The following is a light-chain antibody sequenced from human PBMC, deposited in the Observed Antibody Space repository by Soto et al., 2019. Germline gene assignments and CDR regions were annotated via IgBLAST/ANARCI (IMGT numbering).Light chain of an antibody. CDR3: QQFGTSPLYT. CDR1: QTFGSTY. J-gene: IGKJ2*01. CDR2: GAS. Sequence: ESVLTQSQGTLSLSPGERVTLSCRASQTFGSTYLAWYQQRPGQSPRLLIYGASRRASGIPDRFRGSGSGTDFTLTISRLEPEDFAVCYCQQFGTSPLYTFGQGTKLEIK. V-gene: IGKV3-20*01.